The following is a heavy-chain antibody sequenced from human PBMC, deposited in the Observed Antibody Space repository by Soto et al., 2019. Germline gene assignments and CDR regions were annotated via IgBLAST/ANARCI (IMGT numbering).Heavy chain of an antibody. V-gene: IGHV5-51*01. J-gene: IGHJ4*02. Sequence: GESLKISCKGSGYSFTSYWIGWVRQMPGKGLEWMGIIYPGDSDTRYSPSFQGQVTISADKSISTAYLQWSSLKASDTAMYYCARGSIAAADLYYFDYWGQGTLVTVSS. CDR1: GYSFTSYW. CDR2: IYPGDSDT. D-gene: IGHD6-13*01. CDR3: ARGSIAAADLYYFDY.